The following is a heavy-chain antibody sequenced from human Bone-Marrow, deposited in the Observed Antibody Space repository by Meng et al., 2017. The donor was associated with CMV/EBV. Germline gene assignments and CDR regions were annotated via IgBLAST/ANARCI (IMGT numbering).Heavy chain of an antibody. CDR2: IIPILGIA. V-gene: IGHV1-69*10. CDR3: AKDRQKSSSWKPPPFDY. J-gene: IGHJ4*02. D-gene: IGHD6-13*01. Sequence: SVKVSCKASAGTFSSYAISWVRQAPGQGLEWMGGIIPILGIANYAQKFQGRVTITADKSTSTAYMELSSLRAEDTAVYYCAKDRQKSSSWKPPPFDYWGQGTLVTVSS. CDR1: AGTFSSYA.